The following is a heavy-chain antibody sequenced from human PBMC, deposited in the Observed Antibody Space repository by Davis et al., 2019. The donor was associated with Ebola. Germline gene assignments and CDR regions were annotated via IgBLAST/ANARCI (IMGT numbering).Heavy chain of an antibody. CDR3: ARDITLRGPFDP. CDR2: ISADGNNH. Sequence: GESLKISCAASGFTFSTHAMHWVRQAPGKGLEWVAVISADGNNHYYADSVKGRLTISRDNSKNTLSLQMNSLRAEDTAIYYCARDITLRGPFDPWGQGTLVTVSS. CDR1: GFTFSTHA. V-gene: IGHV3-30-3*01. J-gene: IGHJ5*02. D-gene: IGHD4-17*01.